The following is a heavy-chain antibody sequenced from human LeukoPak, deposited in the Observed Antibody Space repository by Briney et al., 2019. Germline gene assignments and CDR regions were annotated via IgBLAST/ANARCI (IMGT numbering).Heavy chain of an antibody. J-gene: IGHJ4*02. CDR3: ATGVREAARLDY. CDR1: GFIFSNYG. CDR2: ISYDGSNK. Sequence: GGSLRLSCAASGFIFSNYGMNWVRQAPGKGLEWVAVISYDGSNKYYADSVKGRFTISRDNSKNTLYLQMNSLRAEDTAVYYCATGVREAARLDYWGQGTLVTVSS. V-gene: IGHV3-30*03. D-gene: IGHD6-6*01.